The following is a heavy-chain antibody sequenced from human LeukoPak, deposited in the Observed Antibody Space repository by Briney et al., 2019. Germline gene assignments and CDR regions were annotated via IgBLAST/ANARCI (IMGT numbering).Heavy chain of an antibody. D-gene: IGHD3-3*01. CDR3: ARLSEEGYYDFWSGYRRKFDY. CDR2: IYYSGST. J-gene: IGHJ4*02. Sequence: SETLSLTCTVSGGSISSYYWSWIRQPPGKGLEWIGYIYYSGSTNYNPSLKSRVTISVDTSKNQFSLKLSSVTAADTAVYYCARLSEEGYYDFWSGYRRKFDYWGQGTLVTVS. CDR1: GGSISSYY. V-gene: IGHV4-59*08.